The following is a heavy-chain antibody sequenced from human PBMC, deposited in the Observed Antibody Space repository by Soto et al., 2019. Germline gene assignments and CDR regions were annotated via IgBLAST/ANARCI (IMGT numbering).Heavy chain of an antibody. Sequence: ASVTLSCKASVYTFASYAMHWVRQAPGQRLEWMGWINAGNGNTKYSQKFQGRVTITRDTSASTAYMELSSLRSEDTAVYYCARDKVAGPYYYYGMDVWGQGTTVTVSS. CDR2: INAGNGNT. D-gene: IGHD6-19*01. V-gene: IGHV1-3*01. CDR3: ARDKVAGPYYYYGMDV. CDR1: VYTFASYA. J-gene: IGHJ6*02.